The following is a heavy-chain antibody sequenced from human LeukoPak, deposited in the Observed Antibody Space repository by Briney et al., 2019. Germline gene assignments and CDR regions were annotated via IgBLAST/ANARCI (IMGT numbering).Heavy chain of an antibody. D-gene: IGHD3-10*01. CDR2: ISYDGSNK. Sequence: SGGSLRPSCAASGFTFSSFGMHWVRQAPGKGLEWVAFISYDGSNKYYADSVKGRFTFSRDNSKNTLYLQMNSLRAEDTAVYYCAKELAVYGSGSLSFDYWGQGTLVTVSS. J-gene: IGHJ4*02. CDR3: AKELAVYGSGSLSFDY. CDR1: GFTFSSFG. V-gene: IGHV3-30*18.